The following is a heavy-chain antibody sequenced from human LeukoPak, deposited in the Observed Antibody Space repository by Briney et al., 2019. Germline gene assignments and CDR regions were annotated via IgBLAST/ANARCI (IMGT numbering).Heavy chain of an antibody. Sequence: KSSETLSLTCAVSGGPISSSNWWSWVRQPPGKGLEWIGEIYHSGSTNYNPSLKSRVTISVDKSKNQFSLKLSSVTAADTAVYYCATHRKGRFKTARPYWYFDLWGRGTLVTVSS. CDR1: GGPISSSNW. J-gene: IGHJ2*01. V-gene: IGHV4-4*02. CDR3: ATHRKGRFKTARPYWYFDL. CDR2: IYHSGST. D-gene: IGHD1-14*01.